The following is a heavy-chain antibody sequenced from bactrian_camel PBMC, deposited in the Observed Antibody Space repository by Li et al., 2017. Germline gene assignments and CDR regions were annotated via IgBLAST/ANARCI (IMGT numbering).Heavy chain of an antibody. J-gene: IGHJ4*01. D-gene: IGHD2*01. V-gene: IGHV3S1*01. Sequence: HVQLVESGGGLVQPGGSLRLSCAASGFTFSDSWMYWVRQAPGKGLEWVSTISKGGHNIYYTESVRGRFTISRDNVKNMMYLQLNSLGPDDTAMYYCFKDAFTVVPRSPTGLLKGRGTQVTVS. CDR2: ISKGGHNI. CDR1: GFTFSDSW.